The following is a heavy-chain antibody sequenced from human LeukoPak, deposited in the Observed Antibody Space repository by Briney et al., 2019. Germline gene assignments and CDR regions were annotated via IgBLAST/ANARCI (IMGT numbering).Heavy chain of an antibody. V-gene: IGHV3-23*01. CDR3: AKSGIAVVTDY. CDR1: GFTFSSYA. J-gene: IGHJ4*02. Sequence: GGSLRFSCAASGFTFSSYAMSWVRQAPGKGMEWVSAISGSGGSTYYADSVKGRFTISRDNSKNTLNLQMNSLRAEDTAVYYCAKSGIAVVTDYWGQGTLVTVSS. D-gene: IGHD6-19*01. CDR2: ISGSGGST.